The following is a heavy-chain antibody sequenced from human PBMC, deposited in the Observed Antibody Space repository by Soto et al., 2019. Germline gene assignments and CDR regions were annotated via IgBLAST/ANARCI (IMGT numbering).Heavy chain of an antibody. V-gene: IGHV1-3*01. CDR3: ARGDIVVVVAARDYGMDV. CDR1: GYTFTSYS. CDR2: INAGNGNT. J-gene: IGHJ6*02. Sequence: SVKVSFNASGYTFTSYSMHWVRQAPVQRLEWMGWINAGNGNTKYSQKFQGRVTITRDTSASTAYMELSSLRSEDTAVYYCARGDIVVVVAARDYGMDVWGQGTTVTVSS. D-gene: IGHD2-15*01.